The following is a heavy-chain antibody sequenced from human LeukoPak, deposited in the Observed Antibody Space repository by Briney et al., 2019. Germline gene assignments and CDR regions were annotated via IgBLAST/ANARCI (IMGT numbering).Heavy chain of an antibody. J-gene: IGHJ4*02. CDR3: ARRANYYDSSGYYYFDY. D-gene: IGHD3-22*01. Sequence: GESLKXSXKGSGYSFTSYWIGWVRQMPGKGLEWMGIIYPGDSDTRYSPSFQGQVTISADKSISTAYLQWSSLKASDTAMYYCARRANYYDSSGYYYFDYWGQGTLVTVSS. CDR1: GYSFTSYW. V-gene: IGHV5-51*01. CDR2: IYPGDSDT.